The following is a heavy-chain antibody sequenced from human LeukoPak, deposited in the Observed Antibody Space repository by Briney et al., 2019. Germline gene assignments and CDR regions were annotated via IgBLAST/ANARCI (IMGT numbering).Heavy chain of an antibody. CDR2: IYYSGST. D-gene: IGHD6-19*01. CDR1: GGSISSYY. V-gene: IGHV4-59*08. CDR3: ASIAVAGLKGYYFDY. J-gene: IGHJ4*02. Sequence: SETLSLTCTVSGGSISSYYWSWIRQPPGKGLEWNGYIYYSGSTNYNPSLKSRVTISVDTSKNQFSLKLSSVTAADTAVYYCASIAVAGLKGYYFDYWGQGTLVTVSS.